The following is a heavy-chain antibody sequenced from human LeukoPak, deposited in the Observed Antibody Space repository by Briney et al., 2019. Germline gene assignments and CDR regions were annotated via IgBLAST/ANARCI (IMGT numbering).Heavy chain of an antibody. J-gene: IGHJ3*02. CDR2: IYHSGST. CDR3: ARDLATADAFDI. D-gene: IGHD5-12*01. CDR1: GGSISSSSYY. Sequence: SETLSLTCTVSGGSISSSSYYWGWIRQPPGKGLEWIGSIYHSGSTYYNPSLKSRVTISVDTSKNQFSLKLSSVTAADTAVYYCARDLATADAFDIWGQGTMVTVSS. V-gene: IGHV4-39*07.